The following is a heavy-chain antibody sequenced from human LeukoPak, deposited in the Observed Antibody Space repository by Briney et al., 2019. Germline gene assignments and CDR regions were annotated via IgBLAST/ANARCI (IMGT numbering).Heavy chain of an antibody. J-gene: IGHJ4*02. CDR2: MYNSGST. CDR1: GGSISSYY. D-gene: IGHD5-18*01. V-gene: IGHV4-59*08. CDR3: ARHLRGYSYGPFDY. Sequence: SETLSLTCTVSGGSISSYYWSWIRQPPGKGLEWIGYMYNSGSTNYNPSLKSRVTISVDTSKNQFSLKLSSVTAADTAVYYCARHLRGYSYGPFDYWGKGTLVTVSS.